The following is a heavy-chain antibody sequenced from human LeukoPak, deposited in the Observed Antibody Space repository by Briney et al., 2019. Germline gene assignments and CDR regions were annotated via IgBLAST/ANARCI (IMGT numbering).Heavy chain of an antibody. CDR2: IYYSGST. V-gene: IGHV4-39*07. CDR3: ARVFFSAVVSFDY. D-gene: IGHD4-23*01. CDR1: GGSISSSNFY. J-gene: IGHJ4*02. Sequence: SETLSLTCTVSGGSISSSNFYWGWIRQPPGKGLEWIGSIYYSGSTYYNPSLKSRVTISVDTSKNQFSLKLSSVTAADTAVYYCARVFFSAVVSFDYWGQGTLVTVSS.